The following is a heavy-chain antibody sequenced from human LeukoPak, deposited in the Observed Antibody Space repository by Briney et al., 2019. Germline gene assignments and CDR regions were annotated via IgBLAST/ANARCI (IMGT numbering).Heavy chain of an antibody. CDR3: ARGMFDNSGHYYYFYYALDV. CDR2: MNAESGHT. Sequence: ASVTVSCKASGYRFTSYHIDWVRQAPGQGPEWMGWMNAESGHTGYAQNLEGRVTMTRDTSTNTAYMELRSLKSEDTAVYFCARGMFDNSGHYYYFYYALDVWGQGTTVTVSS. J-gene: IGHJ6*02. CDR1: GYRFTSYH. V-gene: IGHV1-8*01. D-gene: IGHD3-22*01.